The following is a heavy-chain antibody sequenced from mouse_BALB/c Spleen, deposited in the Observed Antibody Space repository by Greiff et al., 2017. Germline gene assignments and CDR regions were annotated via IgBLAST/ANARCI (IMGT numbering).Heavy chain of an antibody. CDR1: GFTFSSFG. CDR3: ASNYYGSSYAMDY. D-gene: IGHD1-1*01. V-gene: IGHV5-17*02. CDR2: ISSGSSTI. J-gene: IGHJ4*01. Sequence: EVKLMESGGGLVQPGGSRKLSCAASGFTFSSFGMHWVRKAPEKGLEWVAYISSGSSTIYYADTVKGRFTISRDNPKNTLFLQMTSLRSEDTAMYYCASNYYGSSYAMDYWGQGTSVTVSS.